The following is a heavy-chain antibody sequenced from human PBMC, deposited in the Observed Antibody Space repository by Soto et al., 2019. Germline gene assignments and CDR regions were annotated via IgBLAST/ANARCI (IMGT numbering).Heavy chain of an antibody. D-gene: IGHD3-22*01. CDR3: ATEPIYYNDGSGYYPLGH. V-gene: IGHV1-18*04. CDR1: GYRFATYG. CDR2: ISAHNGDT. Sequence: ASVKVSCKASGYRFATYGFSWLRQSPGQGLECVGWISAHNGDTHYSQKFQGRVTLTTDTSTNTGYMELRSLTSDDTAVYFCATEPIYYNDGSGYYPLGHWGQGTLGTVAS. J-gene: IGHJ4*02.